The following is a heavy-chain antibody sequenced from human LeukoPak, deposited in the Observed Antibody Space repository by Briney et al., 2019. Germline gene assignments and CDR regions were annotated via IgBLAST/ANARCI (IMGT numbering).Heavy chain of an antibody. CDR3: AGETFWAFDI. J-gene: IGHJ3*02. Sequence: PGGSLRLSCAASGFTFSSYWMNWVRQAPGKGLVWVSRIASDGSSTTYADSVKGRFSISRGNAKNTLYLQMNSLRDEDTAVYYCAGETFWAFDIWGQGLRVTVSS. V-gene: IGHV3-74*01. CDR2: IASDGSST. CDR1: GFTFSSYW. D-gene: IGHD3-3*01.